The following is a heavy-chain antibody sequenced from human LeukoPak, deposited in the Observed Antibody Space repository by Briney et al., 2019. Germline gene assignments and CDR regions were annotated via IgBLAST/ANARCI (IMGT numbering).Heavy chain of an antibody. V-gene: IGHV1-18*01. CDR2: ISGYNGNP. Sequence: ASEKVSCKTSGYTFTNYGISWVRQAPGQGLEWMGWISGYNGNPRYAQKVQGRVTMTTDTSTNTAYMEVNSLRSDDTAIYYCARDPSLAVAGIRLFDYWGQGTLVIVSS. J-gene: IGHJ4*02. CDR3: ARDPSLAVAGIRLFDY. CDR1: GYTFTNYG. D-gene: IGHD6-19*01.